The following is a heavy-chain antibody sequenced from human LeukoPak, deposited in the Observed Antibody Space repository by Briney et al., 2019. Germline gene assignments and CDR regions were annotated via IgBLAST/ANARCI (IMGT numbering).Heavy chain of an antibody. CDR1: SFSIKAIW. D-gene: IGHD5-12*01. J-gene: IGHJ4*02. V-gene: IGHV3-7*01. CDR3: ARFGYSGWYLEY. CDR2: IILGRGMK. Sequence: AGTLTFYSAASSFSIKAIWLTWLRPGQGQGLKWVANIILGRGMKYYVVYGKGRFTMSRDDGESSLYVQMNSLRDEDADVYDCARFGYSGWYLEYWGQGTLVTVSS.